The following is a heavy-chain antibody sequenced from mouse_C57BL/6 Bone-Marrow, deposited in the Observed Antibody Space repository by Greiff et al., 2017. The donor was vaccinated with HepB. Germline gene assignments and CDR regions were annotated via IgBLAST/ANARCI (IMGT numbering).Heavy chain of an antibody. D-gene: IGHD1-1*01. J-gene: IGHJ1*03. CDR3: TRRVYYYGSSL. CDR1: GYTFTDYE. CDR2: IDPEDGGT. V-gene: IGHV1-15*01. Sequence: QVQLQQSGAELVRPGASVTLSCKASGYTFTDYEMHWVKQTPVHGLEWIGAIDPEDGGTAYNQKFKGKAILTADKSSSTAYMELRSLTSEDSAVYYCTRRVYYYGSSLWGTGTTVTVSS.